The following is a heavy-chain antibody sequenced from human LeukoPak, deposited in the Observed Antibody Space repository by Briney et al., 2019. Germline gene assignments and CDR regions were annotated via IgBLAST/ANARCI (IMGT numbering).Heavy chain of an antibody. CDR1: GFTFGSYA. V-gene: IGHV3-23*01. J-gene: IGHJ6*02. Sequence: GGSLRLSCAASGFTFGSYAMSWVRQAPGKGLEWVSAISGSGGSTYYADSVKGRFTISRDNSKNTLYLQMNSLRAEDTAVYYCAKVSYYYYGMDVWGQGTTVTVSS. CDR2: ISGSGGST. CDR3: AKVSYYYYGMDV.